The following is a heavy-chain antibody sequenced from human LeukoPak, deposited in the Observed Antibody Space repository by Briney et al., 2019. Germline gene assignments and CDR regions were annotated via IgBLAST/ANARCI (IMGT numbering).Heavy chain of an antibody. J-gene: IGHJ3*02. CDR3: ARAGDWDYYGSGSRAFDI. CDR2: INAGNGNT. Sequence: GASVKVSCKASGYTFTSYAMHWVRQAPGQRLEWMGWINAGNGNTKYSQKFQGRVTITRDTSASTAYMELSSLRSEDTAVYYCARAGDWDYYGSGSRAFDIWGQGTMVTVSS. V-gene: IGHV1-3*01. CDR1: GYTFTSYA. D-gene: IGHD3-10*01.